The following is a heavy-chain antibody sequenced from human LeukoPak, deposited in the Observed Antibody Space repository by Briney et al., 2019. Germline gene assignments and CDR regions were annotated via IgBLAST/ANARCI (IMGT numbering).Heavy chain of an antibody. CDR1: GFTFSSYW. J-gene: IGHJ4*02. CDR2: IKHDGSEK. CDR3: ARDFRHYYGSGKPVDY. D-gene: IGHD3-10*01. V-gene: IGHV3-7*01. Sequence: PGGSLRLSCAASGFTFSSYWMSWVRQAPGKGLEWVANIKHDGSEKYYVDSVKGRFTISRDNAKNSLYLQMNSLRAEDTAVYYCARDFRHYYGSGKPVDYWGQGTLVTVSS.